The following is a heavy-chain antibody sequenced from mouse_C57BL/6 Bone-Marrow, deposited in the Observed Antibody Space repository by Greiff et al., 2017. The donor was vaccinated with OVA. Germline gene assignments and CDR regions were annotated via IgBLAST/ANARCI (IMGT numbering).Heavy chain of an antibody. CDR3: AGTGRLRPNYYAMDD. D-gene: IGHD2-4*01. Sequence: VQLQQSGAELVKPGASVKLSCTASGFTFTDYYMHWVKQRTEQGLEWIGRIDPEDGETNYTAKFKGKATITADTSSNTASLQLSSLTSEDTAVYYAAGTGRLRPNYYAMDDRGQGTSVTGAS. V-gene: IGHV14-2*01. CDR2: IDPEDGET. CDR1: GFTFTDYY. J-gene: IGHJ4*01.